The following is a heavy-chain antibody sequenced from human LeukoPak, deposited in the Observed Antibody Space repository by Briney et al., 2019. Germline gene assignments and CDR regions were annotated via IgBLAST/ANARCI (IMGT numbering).Heavy chain of an antibody. CDR2: INSNSGAR. CDR3: ARGRGGATTGFDH. J-gene: IGHJ4*02. D-gene: IGHD1-26*01. Sequence: ASVKVSCKASGYTFSGYYMHWVRQAPGQGLESMGWINSNSGARNYAPKFQGRVTFSRDNSISIAYMELSSLRSDDTAIYYCARGRGGATTGFDHWGQGTLVTVS. V-gene: IGHV1-2*02. CDR1: GYTFSGYY.